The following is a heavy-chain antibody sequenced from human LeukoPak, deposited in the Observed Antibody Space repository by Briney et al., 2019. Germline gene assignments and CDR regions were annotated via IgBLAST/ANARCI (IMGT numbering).Heavy chain of an antibody. CDR3: ANGGLLPLRYFDL. J-gene: IGHJ2*01. Sequence: PGGSLRLSCAASGFTVSNNYMSWVRQAPGKGLEWVSVIHSGGGTYYADSVKGRFTISRDNSKNTLYLQMNSLRAEDTAVYYCANGGLLPLRYFDLWGRGTLVTVSS. CDR2: IHSGGGT. D-gene: IGHD3-16*01. V-gene: IGHV3-53*01. CDR1: GFTVSNNY.